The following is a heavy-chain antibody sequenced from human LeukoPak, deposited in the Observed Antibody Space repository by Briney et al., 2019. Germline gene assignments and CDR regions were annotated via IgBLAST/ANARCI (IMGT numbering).Heavy chain of an antibody. V-gene: IGHV3-53*01. CDR3: ASRPYS. J-gene: IGHJ5*02. CDR1: GFTFSSYA. CDR2: IYSGGST. D-gene: IGHD3-10*01. Sequence: GGSLRLSCAASGFTFSSYAMSWVRQAPGKGLEWVSVIYSGGSTYYADSVKGRFTISRDNSKNTLYLQMNSLRAEDTAVYYCASRPYSWGQGTLVTVSS.